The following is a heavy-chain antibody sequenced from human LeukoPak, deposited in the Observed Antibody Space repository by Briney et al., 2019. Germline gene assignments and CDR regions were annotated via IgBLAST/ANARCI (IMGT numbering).Heavy chain of an antibody. J-gene: IGHJ6*03. CDR1: GGSISSYY. V-gene: IGHV4-4*07. CDR2: IYTSGST. D-gene: IGHD6-6*01. Sequence: PSETLSLTCTVSGGSISSYYWSWIRQPAGKGLEWIGRIYTSGSTNYNPSLKSRVTMSVDTSKNQFSLKPSSVTTADTAVYYCARSIAARLDYYYYMDVWGKGTTVTVSS. CDR3: ARSIAARLDYYYYMDV.